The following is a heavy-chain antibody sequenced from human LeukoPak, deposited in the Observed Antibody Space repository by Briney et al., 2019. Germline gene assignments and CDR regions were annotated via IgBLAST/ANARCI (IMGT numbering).Heavy chain of an antibody. Sequence: KTSETLSLTCTVSGGSISSNNYYWGWIRQPPGKGLEWIGSRYYSGNTYYNPSLKSRVTISVDTSKNQFSLKLSSVTAADTAVYYCAKGADYGDYAFDYWGQGTLVTVSS. V-gene: IGHV4-39*07. D-gene: IGHD4-17*01. CDR3: AKGADYGDYAFDY. CDR2: RYYSGNT. CDR1: GGSISSNNYY. J-gene: IGHJ4*02.